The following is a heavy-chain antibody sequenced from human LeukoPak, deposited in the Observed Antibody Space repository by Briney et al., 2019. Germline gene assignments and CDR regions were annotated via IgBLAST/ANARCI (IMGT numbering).Heavy chain of an antibody. CDR3: ARGGSGYDSFYYYGMDV. J-gene: IGHJ6*02. Sequence: SETLSLTCTVSGGSISSYYWSWIRQPPGKGLEWIGYIYDSGSTNYNPSLKSRVTISVDTSKNQFSLKLSSVTAADTTVYYCARGGSGYDSFYYYGMDVWGQGTTVTVSS. CDR1: GGSISSYY. V-gene: IGHV4-59*01. D-gene: IGHD5-12*01. CDR2: IYDSGST.